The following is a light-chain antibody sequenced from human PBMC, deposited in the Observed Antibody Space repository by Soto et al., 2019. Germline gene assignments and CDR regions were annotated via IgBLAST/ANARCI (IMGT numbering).Light chain of an antibody. CDR1: QSVSNY. CDR3: QQRSNWPPTWT. J-gene: IGKJ1*01. V-gene: IGKV3-11*01. Sequence: EIVLTQSPATLSLSPGERATLSCRASQSVSNYLAWYQQKPGQAPRLLIYDASNRATGIPARFSGSGSGTDFPLTISSLAPEDFAVYYCQQRSNWPPTWTFGQGTKVEIK. CDR2: DAS.